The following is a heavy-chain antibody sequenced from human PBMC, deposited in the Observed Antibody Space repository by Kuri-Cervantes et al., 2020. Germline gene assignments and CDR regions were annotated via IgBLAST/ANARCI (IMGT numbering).Heavy chain of an antibody. V-gene: IGHV1-18*01. J-gene: IGHJ6*02. CDR3: ARVPHYYDCCSGRPVGYGIDV. Sequence: ASVKLSCKASGYTFTSYGISWVRQAPGQGLEWMGWISAYNGNTNDAQKLQGRVTMTTDPSTSTAYMELRSLRSDDTGVYYCARVPHYYDCCSGRPVGYGIDVWGQGTMVTVSS. CDR2: ISAYNGNT. D-gene: IGHD3-3*01. CDR1: GYTFTSYG.